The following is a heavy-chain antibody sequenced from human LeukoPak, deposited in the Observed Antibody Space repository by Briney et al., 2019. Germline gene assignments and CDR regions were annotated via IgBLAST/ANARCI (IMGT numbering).Heavy chain of an antibody. V-gene: IGHV3-33*01. D-gene: IGHD2-2*01. J-gene: IGHJ4*02. CDR3: ARDHTAVPSELDY. CDR2: IWYDGSNK. CDR1: GFTFSSYG. Sequence: RPGRSLRLSCAASGFTFSSYGMHWVRQAPGKGLEWVAVIWYDGSNKYYADSVKGRFTISRDNSKNTLYLQMNSLRAEDTAVYYCARDHTAVPSELDYWGQGTLVTVSS.